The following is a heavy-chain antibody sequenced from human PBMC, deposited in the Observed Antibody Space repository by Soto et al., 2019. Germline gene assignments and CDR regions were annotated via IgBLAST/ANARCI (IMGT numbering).Heavy chain of an antibody. Sequence: PSETLSLTCTVSGGSISSYYWSWIRQPPGKGLEWIGYIYYSGSTNYNPSLKSRVTISVDTSKNQFSLKLSSVTAADTAVYYCAGMITCGGVIVSGAFDIWGQGTMVTVS. V-gene: IGHV4-59*08. CDR3: AGMITCGGVIVSGAFDI. J-gene: IGHJ3*02. CDR2: IYYSGST. CDR1: GGSISSYY. D-gene: IGHD3-16*02.